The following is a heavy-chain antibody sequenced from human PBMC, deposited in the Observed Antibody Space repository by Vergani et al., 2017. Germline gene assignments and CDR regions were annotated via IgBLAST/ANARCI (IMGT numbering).Heavy chain of an antibody. J-gene: IGHJ5*02. D-gene: IGHD3-10*01. CDR2: IFSNDEK. Sequence: QWGAGLLKPSETLSLTCAVYGGSFSGYYWSWIRQPPGKALEWLAHIFSNDEKSYSTSLKSRLTISKDTSKSQVVLTMTNMDPVDTATYYCARITMVRGVIIHNWFDPWGQGTLVTVSS. CDR3: ARITMVRGVIIHNWFDP. V-gene: IGHV2-26*01. CDR1: GGSFSGYYW.